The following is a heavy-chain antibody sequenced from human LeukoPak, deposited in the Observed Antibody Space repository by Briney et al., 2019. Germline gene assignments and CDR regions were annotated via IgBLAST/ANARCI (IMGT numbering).Heavy chain of an antibody. CDR3: ARDLRIMAAAGTGGFDY. CDR2: ISSSSSYI. D-gene: IGHD6-13*01. J-gene: IGHJ4*02. V-gene: IGHV3-21*01. CDR1: GFTFSSYS. Sequence: GGSLRLSCAASGFTFSSYSMNCVRQAPGKGLEWVSSISSSSSYIYYADSVRGRFTISRDNAKNSLYLQMNSLRAEDTAVYYCARDLRIMAAAGTGGFDYWGQGTLVTVSS.